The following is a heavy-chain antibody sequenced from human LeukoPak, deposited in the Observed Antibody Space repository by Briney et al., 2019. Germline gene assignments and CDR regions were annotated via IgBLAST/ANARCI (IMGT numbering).Heavy chain of an antibody. D-gene: IGHD2/OR15-2a*01. CDR2: IIPLLGTT. Sequence: GASVKVSCKASGGSLSNYAFNWVRQAPGQGLEWMGGIIPLLGTTRYAQKFQGRVTITTDGSTNTAYMEMSSLRSEDTAVCFCANSSTTLNVFGPWGLGTLVTVSS. V-gene: IGHV1-69*05. CDR3: ANSSTTLNVFGP. CDR1: GGSLSNYA. J-gene: IGHJ5*02.